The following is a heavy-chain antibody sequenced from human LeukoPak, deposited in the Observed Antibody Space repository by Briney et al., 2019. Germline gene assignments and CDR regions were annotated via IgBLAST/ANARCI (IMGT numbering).Heavy chain of an antibody. Sequence: GGSLRLSCAASGFRFSDYYMSWIRQAPGKGLEWISYISSSSSQTNYGDSVKGRFTISRDNAKNSLYLQMNYLRAEDTAVYYCAKVPYCRGGTCYLPFDYWGQGTLVTVSS. V-gene: IGHV3-11*05. CDR1: GFRFSDYY. CDR3: AKVPYCRGGTCYLPFDY. J-gene: IGHJ4*02. D-gene: IGHD2-15*01. CDR2: ISSSSSQT.